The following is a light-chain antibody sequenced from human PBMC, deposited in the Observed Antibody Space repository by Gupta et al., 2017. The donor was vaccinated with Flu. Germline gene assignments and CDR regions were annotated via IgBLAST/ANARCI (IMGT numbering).Light chain of an antibody. J-gene: IGKJ1*01. V-gene: IGKV3-20*01. CDR2: GAS. CDR3: HQYDYSPQT. Sequence: IVLTPSPGTLSLSPGERATLSCRASQSVSSSYLAWYQHKRGQAPRLLIYGASSRATGIPDRFSGSGSGSDFTLTISRLEPEDFAVYYCHQYDYSPQTFGQGTKVE. CDR1: QSVSSSY.